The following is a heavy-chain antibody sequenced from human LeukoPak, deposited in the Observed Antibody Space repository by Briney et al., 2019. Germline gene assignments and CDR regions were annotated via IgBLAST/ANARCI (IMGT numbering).Heavy chain of an antibody. Sequence: SETLSLTCTVSGGSISSGSYYWSWIRQPAGRGLEWIGRIYPSGSTNYNPSLKSRVTISVDTSKNQFSLKLSSVTAADTAVYHCARVSSRDSRFDPWGQGTLVTASS. V-gene: IGHV4-61*02. J-gene: IGHJ5*02. D-gene: IGHD5-24*01. CDR3: ARVSSRDSRFDP. CDR2: IYPSGST. CDR1: GGSISSGSYY.